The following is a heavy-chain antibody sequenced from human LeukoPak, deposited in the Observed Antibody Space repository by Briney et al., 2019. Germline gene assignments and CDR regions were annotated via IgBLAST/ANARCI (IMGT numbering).Heavy chain of an antibody. CDR2: IYPGDSDT. Sequence: GESLKISCKGSGYSFTSYWIGWVRQMPGKGLEWMGIIYPGDSDTRYSPSFQGWVTISADKSISTAYLQWSSLKASDTAMYYCARRYYYGSGQKYYFDYWGQGTLVTVSS. D-gene: IGHD3-10*01. CDR3: ARRYYYGSGQKYYFDY. J-gene: IGHJ4*02. V-gene: IGHV5-51*01. CDR1: GYSFTSYW.